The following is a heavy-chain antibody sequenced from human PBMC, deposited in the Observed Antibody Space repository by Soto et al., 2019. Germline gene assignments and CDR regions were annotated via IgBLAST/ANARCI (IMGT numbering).Heavy chain of an antibody. D-gene: IGHD1-26*01. CDR3: AKGSRRRATSYFDA. Sequence: QVQVVESGGGVVQPGRSLRLSCAVSGVTFSTFAMHWVRQAPGKGLEWVAVVSYDGGDKYYADSVKGRFTISRDSSKNTVSLQVTSLRPEDTAVYHCAKGSRRRATSYFDAWGQGPLVTVSS. J-gene: IGHJ4*02. CDR1: GVTFSTFA. CDR2: VSYDGGDK. V-gene: IGHV3-30*18.